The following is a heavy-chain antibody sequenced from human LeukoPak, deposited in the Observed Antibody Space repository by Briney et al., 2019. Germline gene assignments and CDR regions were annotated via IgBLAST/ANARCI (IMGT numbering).Heavy chain of an antibody. Sequence: GESLKISCKGSGYSFTSYWIGWVRQMPGKGLGWMGIIYPGDSDTRYSPSFQGQVTISADKSISTAYLQWSSLKASDTAMYYCARRGAGTGGSSWYASKWYYYYYMDVWGKGTTVTISS. CDR2: IYPGDSDT. D-gene: IGHD6-13*01. V-gene: IGHV5-51*01. CDR1: GYSFTSYW. J-gene: IGHJ6*03. CDR3: ARRGAGTGGSSWYASKWYYYYYMDV.